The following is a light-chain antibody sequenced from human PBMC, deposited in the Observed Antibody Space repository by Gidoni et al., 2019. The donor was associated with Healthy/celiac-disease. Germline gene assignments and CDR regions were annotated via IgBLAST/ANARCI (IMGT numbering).Light chain of an antibody. V-gene: IGKV1-33*01. CDR3: QQYDNLPLT. CDR1: QDISNY. CDR2: VAS. Sequence: DIKMTKSPSSLSASVGDRVTITCQASQDISNYLNWYQQKPGKAPKLLIYVASNLETGVPSRFSGSGSGTDFTFTISSLQPEDIATYYCQQYDNLPLTFGGGTKVEIK. J-gene: IGKJ4*01.